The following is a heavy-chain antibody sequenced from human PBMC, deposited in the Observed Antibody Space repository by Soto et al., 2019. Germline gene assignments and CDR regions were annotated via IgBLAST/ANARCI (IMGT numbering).Heavy chain of an antibody. V-gene: IGHV3-23*01. CDR2: LTGRGHTT. J-gene: IGHJ4*02. CDR1: GFTFSTYA. D-gene: IGHD5-18*01. CDR3: AKGAIAAMGTFDY. Sequence: EVQLLESGGGLVQPGGSLRLSCAASGFTFSTYAMSWVRQAPGRGLEWVSSLTGRGHTTYYADSVNGRFTISRDNSKNTLYLQMNSLRADDLAIYYCAKGAIAAMGTFDYWGQGTLVTVSS.